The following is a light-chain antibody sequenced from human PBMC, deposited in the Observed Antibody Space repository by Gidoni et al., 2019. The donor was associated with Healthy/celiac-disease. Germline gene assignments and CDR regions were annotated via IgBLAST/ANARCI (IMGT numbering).Light chain of an antibody. CDR1: KLGDKY. J-gene: IGLJ2*01. CDR3: QAWDSSTVV. V-gene: IGLV3-1*01. CDR2: QDS. Sequence: YELTQPPPVSVSPGQTASITCSGDKLGDKYACWYQQKPGQSPVLVIYQDSKRPSGIPERFSGSNSGNTATLTIGGTQAMDEADYYCQAWDSSTVVFGGGTKLTVL.